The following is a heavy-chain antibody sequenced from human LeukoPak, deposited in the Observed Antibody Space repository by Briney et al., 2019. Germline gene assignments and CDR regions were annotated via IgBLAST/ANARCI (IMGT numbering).Heavy chain of an antibody. CDR3: ARDTYYYDNGDYIDAFDI. D-gene: IGHD3-22*01. CDR1: GGSISSYY. CDR2: IHYSRST. J-gene: IGHJ3*02. Sequence: SETLSLTCTVSGGSISSYYWSWVRQPPGKGLEWIGYIHYSRSTNSNPSLKSRVAISVDTSKNQFSLRLSSVTAADTAVYYCARDTYYYDNGDYIDAFDIWGQGTMVTVSS. V-gene: IGHV4-59*13.